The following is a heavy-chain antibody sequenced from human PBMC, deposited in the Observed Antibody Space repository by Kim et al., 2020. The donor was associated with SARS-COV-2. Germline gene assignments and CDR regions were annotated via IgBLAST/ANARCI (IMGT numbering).Heavy chain of an antibody. Sequence: SQTLSLTCAISGDSVSSNSAAWNWIRQSPSRGLEWLGRTYYRSKWYNDYAVSVKSRITINPDTSKNQFSLQLNSVTPEDTAVYYCARLYSSSPYYYYYGMDVWGQGTTVTVSS. CDR2: TYYRSKWYN. CDR3: ARLYSSSPYYYYYGMDV. J-gene: IGHJ6*02. CDR1: GDSVSSNSAA. D-gene: IGHD6-6*01. V-gene: IGHV6-1*01.